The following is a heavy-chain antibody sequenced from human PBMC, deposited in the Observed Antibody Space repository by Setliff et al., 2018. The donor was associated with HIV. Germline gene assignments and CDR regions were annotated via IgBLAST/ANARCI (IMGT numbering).Heavy chain of an antibody. V-gene: IGHV1-2*02. Sequence: ASVKVSCKASGYTFTGYYMHWVRQAPGQGLEWMGCINPNSGDTNYAQKFQGRVTMTRDTSISTAYMELSRLRSDDTAVYYCARDSPLPLRIGELRASWFDPWGQGTLVTVSS. CDR1: GYTFTGYY. D-gene: IGHD3-10*01. CDR2: INPNSGDT. CDR3: ARDSPLPLRIGELRASWFDP. J-gene: IGHJ5*02.